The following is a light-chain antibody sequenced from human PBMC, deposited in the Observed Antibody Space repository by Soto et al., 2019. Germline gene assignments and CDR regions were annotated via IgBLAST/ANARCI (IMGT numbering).Light chain of an antibody. CDR3: ATWDRSLSVYVL. V-gene: IGLV1-51*01. CDR1: SSNVGSNY. J-gene: IGLJ2*01. Sequence: QSVLTPPPSVSAAPGQKVPISCSGSSSNVGSNYVSWYQQLPGTAPKLLIYDNNKRPSGIPDRFSGSKSGTSATLDITGLQTGDEADYYCATWDRSLSVYVLFGGGTKLTVL. CDR2: DNN.